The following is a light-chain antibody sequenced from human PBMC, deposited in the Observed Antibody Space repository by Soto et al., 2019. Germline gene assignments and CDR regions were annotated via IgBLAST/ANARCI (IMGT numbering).Light chain of an antibody. CDR2: GVF. Sequence: ETVLTQSPGTVSLSPGERATLSCRTSQSVNSNYLAWYQQKLGQAPRLLIYGVFNSATGIPDRFSGSGSGTDFTLTISGLEPEDSAVYYCQHYYGAPRTFGQGTKLEI. CDR1: QSVNSNY. V-gene: IGKV3-20*01. J-gene: IGKJ2*01. CDR3: QHYYGAPRT.